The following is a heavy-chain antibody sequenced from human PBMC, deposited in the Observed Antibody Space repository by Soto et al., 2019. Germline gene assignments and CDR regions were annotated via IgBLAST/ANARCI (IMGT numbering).Heavy chain of an antibody. CDR2: MSYDGSNK. D-gene: IGHD6-19*01. J-gene: IGHJ4*02. Sequence: QVQLVESGGGVVQPGRSLRLSCAASGFTFSSYAMHWVRQAPGKGLEWVAVMSYDGSNKYYADSVKGRFTISSDNSKNPLYLQMNSLRAEDTAVYYCARDKSPYSSGWHNRHFDYWGQGTLVTVSS. CDR1: GFTFSSYA. V-gene: IGHV3-30-3*01. CDR3: ARDKSPYSSGWHNRHFDY.